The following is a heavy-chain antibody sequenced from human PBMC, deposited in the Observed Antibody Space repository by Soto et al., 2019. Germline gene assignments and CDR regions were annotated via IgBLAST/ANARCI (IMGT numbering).Heavy chain of an antibody. CDR2: INHSGST. V-gene: IGHV4-34*01. J-gene: IGHJ5*02. CDR3: ARVGNHVDIVATTKGRFDP. Sequence: SSETLSLTCAVYGGSFSGYYWSWIRQPPGKGLEWIGEINHSGSTNYNPSLKSRVTISVDTSKNQFSLKLSSVTAADTAVYYCARVGNHVDIVATTKGRFDPWGQGTLVPVSS. D-gene: IGHD5-12*01. CDR1: GGSFSGYY.